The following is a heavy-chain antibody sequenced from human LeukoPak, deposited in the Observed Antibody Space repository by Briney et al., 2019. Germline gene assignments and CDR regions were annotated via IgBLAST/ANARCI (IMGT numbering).Heavy chain of an antibody. CDR2: IGTAGDT. CDR3: VRGLTS. D-gene: IGHD3-16*01. V-gene: IGHV3-13*01. Sequence: PGGSLRLSCAASGFRFRSYDMNWVRHVTGQRLEWVSSIGTAGDTDYSDSVKGRFTIARENANNFLYLQMNNLRVEDTGVYYCVRGLTSWGQGTLVTVSS. CDR1: GFRFRSYD. J-gene: IGHJ5*02.